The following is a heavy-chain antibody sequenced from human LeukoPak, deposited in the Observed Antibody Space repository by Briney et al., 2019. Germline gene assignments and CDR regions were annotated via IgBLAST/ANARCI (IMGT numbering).Heavy chain of an antibody. CDR2: ISSGGTYI. D-gene: IGHD6-6*01. CDR3: AREEDSSTIRSSHGMDV. CDR1: GFTFSIYT. Sequence: GGSLRLSCATSGFTFSIYTMNWVRQAPGTGLEWVSCISSGGTYIYNADSVKGRFTISRGNAKNSLYLQMNNLRAEDTAVYYCAREEDSSTIRSSHGMDVWGQGTTVTVSS. V-gene: IGHV3-21*01. J-gene: IGHJ6*02.